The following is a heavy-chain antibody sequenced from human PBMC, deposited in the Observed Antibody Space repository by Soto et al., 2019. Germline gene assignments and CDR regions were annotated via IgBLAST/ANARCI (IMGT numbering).Heavy chain of an antibody. D-gene: IGHD3-10*01. Sequence: ASVKVSCKASGGTFSSYAISWVRQAPGQGLEWMGGIIPIFGTANYAQKFQGRVTITADESTSTAYMELSSLRSEDTAVYYCARDRYYYGSGTLDYWGQGTLVTVSS. CDR2: IIPIFGTA. J-gene: IGHJ4*02. V-gene: IGHV1-69*13. CDR3: ARDRYYYGSGTLDY. CDR1: GGTFSSYA.